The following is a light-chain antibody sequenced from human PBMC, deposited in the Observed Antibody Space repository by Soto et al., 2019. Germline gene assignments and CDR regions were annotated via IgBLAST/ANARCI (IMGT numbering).Light chain of an antibody. V-gene: IGLV1-47*01. CDR1: SSNIGSNY. J-gene: IGLJ2*01. Sequence: QSVLTQPPSASGTPGQRVTISCSGSSSNIGSNYVYWYQQLPGTATKLLIYRNNQRHSGIPDRFPDSKSGTAASLAISGRGSEDEADYYCAAWDDNLSGVVFGGGTKLTVL. CDR3: AAWDDNLSGVV. CDR2: RNN.